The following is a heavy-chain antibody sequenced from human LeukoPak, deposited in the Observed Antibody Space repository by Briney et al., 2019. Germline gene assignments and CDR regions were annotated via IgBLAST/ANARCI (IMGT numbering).Heavy chain of an antibody. V-gene: IGHV1-2*02. D-gene: IGHD3-10*01. Sequence: ASVKVSCKAFGYTFTGDYMYWVRQAPGQGLEWVGWISPNSGGTKYAQNFQGRVTMTRDTSISTAYLELSGLRFDDTAVYFCAKGGSGIDYFYYMDVWGKGTTVTISS. CDR3: AKGGSGIDYFYYMDV. J-gene: IGHJ6*03. CDR1: GYTFTGDY. CDR2: ISPNSGGT.